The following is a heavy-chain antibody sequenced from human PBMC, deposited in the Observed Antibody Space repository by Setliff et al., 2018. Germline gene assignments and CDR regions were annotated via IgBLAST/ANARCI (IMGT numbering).Heavy chain of an antibody. V-gene: IGHV1-69*13. CDR2: IIPIYGTA. J-gene: IGHJ5*02. CDR3: VRATGAPNWFDP. Sequence: SVKVSCKSSGGTFSTYPINWVRQAPGQGLEWMGGIIPIYGTANYAQKFQDRVTITADESTNTAYMELSSLRSDDSAMYYCVRATGAPNWFDPWGQGTQVTVSS. D-gene: IGHD7-27*01. CDR1: GGTFSTYP.